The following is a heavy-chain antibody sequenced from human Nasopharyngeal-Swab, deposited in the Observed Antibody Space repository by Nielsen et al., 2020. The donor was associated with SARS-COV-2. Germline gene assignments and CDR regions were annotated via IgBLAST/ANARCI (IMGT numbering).Heavy chain of an antibody. D-gene: IGHD3-22*01. CDR3: ARDLRGYDNSAYQGLGY. CDR1: GFIFSSYG. CDR2: IWYDG. Sequence: GESLKISCVASGFIFSSYGMHWVRQAPGKGLEWVAVIWYDGYSADSVKGRFTISRDNSKTTLYLQMNSLRAEDTAVYFCARDLRGYDNSAYQGLGYWGQGTLVTVSS. J-gene: IGHJ4*02. V-gene: IGHV3-33*01.